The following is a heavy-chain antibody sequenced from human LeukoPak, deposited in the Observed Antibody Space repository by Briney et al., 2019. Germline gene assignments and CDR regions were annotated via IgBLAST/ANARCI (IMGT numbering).Heavy chain of an antibody. CDR2: ISGGGSST. D-gene: IGHD3-22*01. CDR3: AKALYYYDSSGLDY. CDR1: GFTFSSYA. J-gene: IGHJ4*02. Sequence: PGGSLRLSCAASGFTFSSYAMSWVRQAPGKGLEWVSAISGGGSSTNYASSVKGRLTISRDNSKNTLYLQMNSLRAEDTAVYYCAKALYYYDSSGLDYWGQGTLVTVSS. V-gene: IGHV3-23*01.